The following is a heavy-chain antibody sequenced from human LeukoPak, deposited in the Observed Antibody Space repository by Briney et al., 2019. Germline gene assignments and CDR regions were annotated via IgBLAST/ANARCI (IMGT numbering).Heavy chain of an antibody. Sequence: ASVKVSCKASGHTFSNNWMHWVRQAPGQGLEWVGIINPNGGYTAYAQKFQGRVTLTRDMSTTSVYMELTSLRSEDTAVYYCARDHSGKWDLLSGWWFDPWGQGTLVTVSS. CDR3: ARDHSGKWDLLSGWWFDP. CDR2: INPNGGYT. J-gene: IGHJ5*02. D-gene: IGHD1-26*01. V-gene: IGHV1-46*01. CDR1: GHTFSNNW.